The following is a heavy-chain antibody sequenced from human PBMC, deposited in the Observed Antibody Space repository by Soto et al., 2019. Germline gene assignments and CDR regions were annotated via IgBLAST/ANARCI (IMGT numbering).Heavy chain of an antibody. Sequence: QEQLQESGPGLVKPSETLSLTCTVSGGSISSYYWSWIRQPPGKGLEWIGYIYYSGSTNYNPSLKSRVTISVDTSKNQFSLKLSSVTAADTAVYYCARVGGENVAIDWGQGTLVTVSS. CDR3: ARVGGENVAID. D-gene: IGHD3-10*01. J-gene: IGHJ4*02. CDR1: GGSISSYY. CDR2: IYYSGST. V-gene: IGHV4-59*01.